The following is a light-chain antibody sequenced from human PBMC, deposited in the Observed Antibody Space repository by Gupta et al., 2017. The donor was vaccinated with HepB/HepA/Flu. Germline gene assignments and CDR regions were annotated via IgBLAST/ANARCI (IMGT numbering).Light chain of an antibody. Sequence: QSALTQPASVSGSPGQSTTISCTGTSNDVGGYNYVPWYQQHSVKAPKLIIYDVTNRPSGVSNRFSGSKSGNTASLTISGLQAEDEADYYCSSYATSSTLVVFGGGTKLTVL. V-gene: IGLV2-14*01. J-gene: IGLJ2*01. CDR1: SNDVGGYNY. CDR2: DVT. CDR3: SSYATSSTLVV.